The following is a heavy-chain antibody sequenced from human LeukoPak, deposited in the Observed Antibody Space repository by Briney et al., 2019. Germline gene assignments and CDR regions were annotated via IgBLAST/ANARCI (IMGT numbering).Heavy chain of an antibody. V-gene: IGHV1-18*01. J-gene: IGHJ6*03. Sequence: ASVKVSCKASGYTFTSYGISWVRRAPGQGLEWMGWISAYNGNTNYAQKLQGRVTMTTDTSTSTAYMELRSLRSDDTAVYYCARDTVGDYYYYMDVWGKGTTVTVSS. CDR2: ISAYNGNT. CDR3: ARDTVGDYYYYMDV. CDR1: GYTFTSYG.